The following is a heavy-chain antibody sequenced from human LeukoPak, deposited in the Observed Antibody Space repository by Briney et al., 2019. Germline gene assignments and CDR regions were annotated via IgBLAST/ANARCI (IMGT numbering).Heavy chain of an antibody. Sequence: GGSLRLSCAASGFTFSSYDMHWVRHAPGKGLEWVSAIGTAGDTYYPGSVKGRFTISRENAKNSLYLQMNSLRAGDTAVYYCARGYYYESYYFDYWGQGTLVTVSS. D-gene: IGHD3-22*01. J-gene: IGHJ4*02. CDR1: GFTFSSYD. CDR2: IGTAGDT. V-gene: IGHV3-13*01. CDR3: ARGYYYESYYFDY.